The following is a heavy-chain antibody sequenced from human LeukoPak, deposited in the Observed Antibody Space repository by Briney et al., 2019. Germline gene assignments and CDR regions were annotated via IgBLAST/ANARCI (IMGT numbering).Heavy chain of an antibody. CDR1: GGSISTSNYY. V-gene: IGHV4-39*01. Sequence: PSETLSLTCTVSGGSISTSNYYWGWVRQPPGKALEWIGNIFYSGSTYYSPSLKSRVTISLDTSRNQFSLKLNSVTAADTAVYYCAREITMVRGVIIRYYYYYMDVWGKGTTVTISS. CDR2: IFYSGST. D-gene: IGHD3-10*01. J-gene: IGHJ6*03. CDR3: AREITMVRGVIIRYYYYYMDV.